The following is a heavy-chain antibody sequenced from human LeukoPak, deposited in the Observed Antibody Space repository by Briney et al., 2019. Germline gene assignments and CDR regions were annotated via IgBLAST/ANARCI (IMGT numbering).Heavy chain of an antibody. CDR1: GFTFSNYG. CDR2: ISGGGVNT. J-gene: IGHJ4*02. D-gene: IGHD4-17*01. CDR3: ARYNDYGDYFDY. V-gene: IGHV3-23*01. Sequence: QSGGSLRLSCAASGFTFSNYGMSWVRQAPGKGLEWVSAISGGGVNTYYADSVKGRFTISRDNAKNSLYLQMNSLRAEDTAVYYCARYNDYGDYFDYWGQGTLVTVSS.